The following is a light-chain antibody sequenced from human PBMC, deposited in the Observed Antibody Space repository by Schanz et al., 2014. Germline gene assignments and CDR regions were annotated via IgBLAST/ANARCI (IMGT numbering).Light chain of an antibody. CDR3: QHSYTTPFT. V-gene: IGKV1-39*01. CDR1: QTVINY. CDR2: HVS. J-gene: IGKJ3*01. Sequence: DIQMTQSPSSLSASVGDRVTITCRASQTVINYLSWYQQKLGEAPKLLIYHVSSLQSGVPSRFSGTGSETDFTLTISSVQPEDFATYYCQHSYTTPFTFGPGTKVDIK.